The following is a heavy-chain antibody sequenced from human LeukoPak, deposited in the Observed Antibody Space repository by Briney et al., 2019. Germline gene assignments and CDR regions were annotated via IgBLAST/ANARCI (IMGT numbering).Heavy chain of an antibody. J-gene: IGHJ4*02. CDR1: GGSISSSTYY. V-gene: IGHV4-39*07. D-gene: IGHD6-6*01. CDR3: AREGRSSGLDY. CDR2: ISYSGST. Sequence: SETLSLTCTVSGGSISSSTYYWGWIRQPPGKGLEWIGSISYSGSTYYNPSLKSRVTISVDTSKNQFSLKLSSVTAADTAVYYCAREGRSSGLDYWGQGTLVTVSS.